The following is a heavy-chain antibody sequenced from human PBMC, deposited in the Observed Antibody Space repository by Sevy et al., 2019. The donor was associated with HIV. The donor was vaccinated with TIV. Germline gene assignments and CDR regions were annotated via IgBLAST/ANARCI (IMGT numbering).Heavy chain of an antibody. CDR1: GFTFSSYD. CDR3: AKDAVLSTSELDY. D-gene: IGHD2-2*01. V-gene: IGHV3-30*18. J-gene: IGHJ4*02. CDR2: ISYDGSNK. Sequence: GGSLRLSCAASGFTFSSYDMHWVRQAPGKGLEWVAVISYDGSNKYYADSVKGRFTISRDNSKNTLYLQMNSLRAEDTAVYYCAKDAVLSTSELDYWGQGTLVTVSS.